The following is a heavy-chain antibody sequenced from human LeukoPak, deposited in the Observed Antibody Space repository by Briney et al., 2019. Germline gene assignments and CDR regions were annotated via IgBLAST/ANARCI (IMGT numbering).Heavy chain of an antibody. V-gene: IGHV4-59*08. CDR3: ARRAYFDTSGYSPAAGYFDL. CDR1: GGSIFSSY. J-gene: IGHJ2*01. Sequence: SSETLSLTCTVSGGSIFSSYWNWIRQPPGRGLEWIGYIYSTGITSYNPSLKSRGTISIATSKNQFSLRLNSVPAADTAFYYCARRAYFDTSGYSPAAGYFDLWGRGTLVTVSS. CDR2: IYSTGIT. D-gene: IGHD3-22*01.